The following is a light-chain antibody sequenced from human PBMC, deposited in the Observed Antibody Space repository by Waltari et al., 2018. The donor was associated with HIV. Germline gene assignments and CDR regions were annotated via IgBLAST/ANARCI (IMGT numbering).Light chain of an antibody. J-gene: IGLJ2*01. CDR2: DNN. CDR1: TSNIGNNF. Sequence: QSVLTQPPSVSAAPRQTVTISCSGTTSNIGNNFVSWYQHPPGTAPKLLIYDNNKRPSGIPDRFSGSKSGTSATLGITGLQTGDEADYFCATWDRSLSRVIFGGGTRLTVL. CDR3: ATWDRSLSRVI. V-gene: IGLV1-51*01.